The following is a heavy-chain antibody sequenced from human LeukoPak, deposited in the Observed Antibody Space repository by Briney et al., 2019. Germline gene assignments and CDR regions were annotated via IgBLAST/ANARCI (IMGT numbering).Heavy chain of an antibody. D-gene: IGHD3-9*01. CDR3: ARDYDILTGYYQLS. V-gene: IGHV3-48*01. Sequence: GGSLRLSCAASGFTLSSYSMNWVRQAPGKGLEWDSYISSSSSTIYYADSVTGRFTISRDNAKNSLYLQMNSLRAEDTAGYYCARDYDILTGYYQLSWGQGTLVTVSS. CDR1: GFTLSSYS. CDR2: ISSSSSTI. J-gene: IGHJ4*02.